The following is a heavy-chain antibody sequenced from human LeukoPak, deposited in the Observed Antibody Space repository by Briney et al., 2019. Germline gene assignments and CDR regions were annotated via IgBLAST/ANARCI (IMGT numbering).Heavy chain of an antibody. CDR3: ARVRRGIAAAAPNNALDI. CDR2: INLNSGGT. V-gene: IGHV1-2*02. D-gene: IGHD6-13*01. Sequence: ASVKVSCKASGYTFTGYYMHWVRQAPGQGLEWMGWINLNSGGTNYAQKFQGRVTMTRDTSISTAYMELSRLRSDDTAVYYCARVRRGIAAAAPNNALDIWGQGTMVTVSS. J-gene: IGHJ3*02. CDR1: GYTFTGYY.